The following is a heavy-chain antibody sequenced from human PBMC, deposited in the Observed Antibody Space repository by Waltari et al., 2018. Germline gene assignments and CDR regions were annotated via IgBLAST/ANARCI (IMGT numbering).Heavy chain of an antibody. Sequence: QVQLQESGPGLVKPSQTLSLTCTVSGGSISSGSSYWSWIRQPAGKGLEWIGRIYTSGSTNYNPSLKSRVTISVDTSKNQFSLKLSSVTAADTAVYYCARDEDYYDSSGYYHNWFDPWGQGTLVTVSS. J-gene: IGHJ5*02. CDR2: IYTSGST. V-gene: IGHV4-61*02. CDR1: GGSISSGSSY. D-gene: IGHD3-22*01. CDR3: ARDEDYYDSSGYYHNWFDP.